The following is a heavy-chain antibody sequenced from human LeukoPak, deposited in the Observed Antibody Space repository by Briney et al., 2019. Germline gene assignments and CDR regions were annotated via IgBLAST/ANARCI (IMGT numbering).Heavy chain of an antibody. V-gene: IGHV3-23*01. D-gene: IGHD1-26*01. CDR2: IHGYSGET. CDR3: ANRLTSLGPTNDY. J-gene: IGHJ4*02. CDR1: GFTFRNYE. Sequence: GGSLRLSCEASGFTFRNYEMSWARHAPGKGREGVSGIHGYSGETSYAQSVKGRFTISRDNSKNTLYLQMHSLRAEDTALYYCANRLTSLGPTNDYWGQGTRVTVSS.